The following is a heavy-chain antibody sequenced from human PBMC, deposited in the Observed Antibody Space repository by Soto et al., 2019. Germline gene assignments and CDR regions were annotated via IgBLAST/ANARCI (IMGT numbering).Heavy chain of an antibody. D-gene: IGHD1-1*01. V-gene: IGHV3-21*01. CDR2: SSGSTSYV. CDR3: ARDRHETTALAPYNWFES. Sequence: EVQLVESGGGLVKPGGSLSLSCAASGFTFSSYTMNWVRQAPGKGLEWVSSSSGSTSYVYYADSVKGPFTISRDNAKHSLFLQMHPLTAEDTAVYYCARDRHETTALAPYNWFESWGQGTLVTVSS. J-gene: IGHJ5*01. CDR1: GFTFSSYT.